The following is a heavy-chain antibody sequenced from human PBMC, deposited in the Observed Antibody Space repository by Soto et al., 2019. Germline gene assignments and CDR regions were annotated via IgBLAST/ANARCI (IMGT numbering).Heavy chain of an antibody. CDR2: ISSSSSTI. V-gene: IGHV3-48*02. J-gene: IGHJ2*01. CDR1: GFTFSSYS. D-gene: IGHD3-3*01. Sequence: EVQLVESGGGLVQPGGSLRLSCAASGFTFSSYSMNWVRQAPGKGLEWVSYISSSSSTIYYADSVKGRFTISRDNAKNSLYLQMNSLTDEDTDVYYCARSASYWYFDLWGRGTLVTVSS. CDR3: ARSASYWYFDL.